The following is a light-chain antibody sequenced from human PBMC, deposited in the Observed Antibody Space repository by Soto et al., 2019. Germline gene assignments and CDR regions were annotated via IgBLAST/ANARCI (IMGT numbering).Light chain of an antibody. Sequence: EIVSTQSPATLSLSPGERATLSCRASQSVSSYLAWYQQKPGQAPRLLIYDASKRATGIPARFSGSGSGTDFTLTISSLEPEDSAVYYCHQRANWPHTFGQGTKLEIK. CDR2: DAS. CDR3: HQRANWPHT. V-gene: IGKV3-11*01. CDR1: QSVSSY. J-gene: IGKJ2*01.